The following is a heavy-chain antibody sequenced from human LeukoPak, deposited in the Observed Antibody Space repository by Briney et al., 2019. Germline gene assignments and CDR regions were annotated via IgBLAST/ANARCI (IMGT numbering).Heavy chain of an antibody. CDR2: INHSGST. D-gene: IGHD3-22*01. J-gene: IGHJ4*02. CDR3: ARGPRAVVVITSGFDY. CDR1: GGSFSGYY. Sequence: PSETLSLTCAVYGGSFSGYYWSWIRQPPGKGLEWIGEINHSGSTNYNPSLKSRVTISVDTSKNQFSLKLSSVTAADTAVYYCARGPRAVVVITSGFDYWGQATLVTVSS. V-gene: IGHV4-34*01.